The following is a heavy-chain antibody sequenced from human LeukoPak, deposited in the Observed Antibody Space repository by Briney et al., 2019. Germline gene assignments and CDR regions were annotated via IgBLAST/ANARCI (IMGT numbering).Heavy chain of an antibody. V-gene: IGHV4-34*01. J-gene: IGHJ4*02. Sequence: PSETLSLTCAVYGGSFSGYYWSWIRQPPGKGLEWIGEINHSGSTNYNPSLKSRVTISVDTSKNQFSLKLSSVTAADTAVYYCARDVCSGGSCYSNWGQGTLVTVSS. CDR3: ARDVCSGGSCYSN. CDR2: INHSGST. CDR1: GGSFSGYY. D-gene: IGHD2-15*01.